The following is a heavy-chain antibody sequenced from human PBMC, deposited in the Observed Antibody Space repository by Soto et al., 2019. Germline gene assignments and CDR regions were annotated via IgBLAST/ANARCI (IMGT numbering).Heavy chain of an antibody. J-gene: IGHJ4*02. CDR3: AKGVTYGRYYFDY. V-gene: IGHV3-23*01. Sequence: GGSLRLSCAASGFTFSSYVMTWVRQAPGKGLEWVSGLSGNGDSTYYADSVKGRFTISRDNSKNTLYLQMNSLRAEDTALYYCAKGVTYGRYYFDYWARELWSPSPQ. CDR1: GFTFSSYV. D-gene: IGHD2-21*02. CDR2: LSGNGDST.